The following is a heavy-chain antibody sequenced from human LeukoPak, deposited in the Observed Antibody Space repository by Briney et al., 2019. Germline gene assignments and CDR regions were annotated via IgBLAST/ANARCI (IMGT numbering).Heavy chain of an antibody. Sequence: PGGSLRLSCAASGFTFSSYAMHGVRQAPGKGLEYVSTISTNGGPTYYATSVKGRFTISRDNSKNTLYLQMGSLRAEDMAVYFCARDLTGTYSFDYWGQATLVTVSS. D-gene: IGHD7-27*01. CDR1: GFTFSSYA. CDR3: ARDLTGTYSFDY. V-gene: IGHV3-64*01. J-gene: IGHJ4*02. CDR2: ISTNGGPT.